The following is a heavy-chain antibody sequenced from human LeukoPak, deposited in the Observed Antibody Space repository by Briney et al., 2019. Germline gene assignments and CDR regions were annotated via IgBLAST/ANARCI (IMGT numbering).Heavy chain of an antibody. D-gene: IGHD4-11*01. J-gene: IGHJ4*02. CDR1: GGSISGSDYS. CDR3: GRQKGMPVYSKY. Sequence: SETLSLTCSVSGGSISGSDYSWGWIRQPPGKGLEWIGNVYYDGTTYYRSSLKSRVTISVETSQNQFSLKMSSVTAADTAVYYRGRQKGMPVYSKYRGKGILVTVSS. V-gene: IGHV4-39*01. CDR2: VYYDGTT.